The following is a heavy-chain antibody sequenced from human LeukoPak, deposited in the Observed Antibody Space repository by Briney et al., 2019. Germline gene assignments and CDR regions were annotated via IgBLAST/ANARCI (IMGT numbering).Heavy chain of an antibody. J-gene: IGHJ2*01. CDR3: ARVATGANWYFDL. D-gene: IGHD5-12*01. CDR2: IIPIFGTA. V-gene: IGHV1-69*06. CDR1: GGTFSSYA. Sequence: ASVKVPCKASGGTFSSYAISWVRQAPGQGLEWMGGIIPIFGTANYAQKFQGRVTITADKSTSTAYMELSSLRSEDTAVYYCARVATGANWYFDLWGRGTLVTVSS.